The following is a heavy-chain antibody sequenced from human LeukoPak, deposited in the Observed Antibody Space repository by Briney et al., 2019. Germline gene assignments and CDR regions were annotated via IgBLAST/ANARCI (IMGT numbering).Heavy chain of an antibody. CDR3: ARIGGINEGIQLWPLDY. D-gene: IGHD5-18*01. CDR1: GGSFSGYY. Sequence: PSETLSLTCAVYGGSFSGYYWSWIRQPPGKGLEWIGEINHSGSTNYNPSLKSRVTISVDTSKNQFSLKLSSVTAADTAVYCCARIGGINEGIQLWPLDYWGQGTLVTVSS. CDR2: INHSGST. V-gene: IGHV4-34*01. J-gene: IGHJ4*02.